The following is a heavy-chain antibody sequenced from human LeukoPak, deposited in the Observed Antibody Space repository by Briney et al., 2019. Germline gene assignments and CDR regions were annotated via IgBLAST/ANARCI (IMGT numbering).Heavy chain of an antibody. J-gene: IGHJ4*02. CDR2: IWYDGSNK. Sequence: PGRSLRLSCAASGFTFSSYGMLWVRPAPGKGLEGVAVIWYDGSNKYYADSVKGRFTISRDNSKNTMYLQMNSLRAEDTAVYYCAGHYYDSSGYIHWGQGTLVTVSS. D-gene: IGHD3-22*01. CDR1: GFTFSSYG. CDR3: AGHYYDSSGYIH. V-gene: IGHV3-33*01.